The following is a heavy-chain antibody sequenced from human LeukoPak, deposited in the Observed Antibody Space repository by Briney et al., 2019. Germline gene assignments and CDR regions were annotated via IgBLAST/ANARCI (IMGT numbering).Heavy chain of an antibody. D-gene: IGHD3-22*01. CDR1: GYRFTTYW. CDR3: ARRGYYDSSGYPNAFDI. Sequence: GESLKISCKASGYRFTTYWIAWVRQMPGKGLEWMGIIYPGDSDTRYSPSFQGQVTISADKSISTAYLQWSSLKASDTAMYYCARRGYYDSSGYPNAFDIWGQGTMVTVSS. J-gene: IGHJ3*02. V-gene: IGHV5-51*01. CDR2: IYPGDSDT.